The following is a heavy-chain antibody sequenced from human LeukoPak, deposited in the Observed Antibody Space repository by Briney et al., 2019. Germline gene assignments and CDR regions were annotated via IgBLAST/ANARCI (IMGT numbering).Heavy chain of an antibody. CDR2: VSHVGIHQ. D-gene: IGHD1-26*01. Sequence: GGSLRLSCAASGFFFSGYGIHWVRQAPGKGLEWLAVVSHVGIHQYYAPSVRGRFYSSRDNNRNSVFLQMDSLGVQDTAVYYCLKDVRPPPRELTPGDWGQGTLVVVDS. CDR3: LKDVRPPPRELTPGD. CDR1: GFFFSGYG. J-gene: IGHJ4*02. V-gene: IGHV3-30*18.